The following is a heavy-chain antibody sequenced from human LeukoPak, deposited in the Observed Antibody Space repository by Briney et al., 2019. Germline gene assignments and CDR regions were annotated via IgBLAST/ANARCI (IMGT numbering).Heavy chain of an antibody. CDR2: INAGNGNT. D-gene: IGHD6-19*01. J-gene: IGHJ4*02. CDR3: ARDPDSSGWYNSVDY. V-gene: IGHV1-3*01. CDR1: GYTFTSYA. Sequence: ASVKVSCKASGYTFTSYAMHWVRQAPGQRLEWMGWINAGNGNTKYPQKFQGRVTITRDTSASTAYMELSSLRSEDTAVYYCARDPDSSGWYNSVDYWGQGTLVTVSS.